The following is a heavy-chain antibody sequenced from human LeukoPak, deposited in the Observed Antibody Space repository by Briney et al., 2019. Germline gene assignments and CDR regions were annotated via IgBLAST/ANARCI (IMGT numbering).Heavy chain of an antibody. J-gene: IGHJ4*02. CDR2: ISYDGSNK. Sequence: GGSLRLSCAASGFTFSSYAMHWVRQAPGKGLEWVAVISYDGSNKYYADSVKGRFTISRDNSKNTLYLQMNSLRAEDTAVYYCARPIRPRSGYYGYFDYWGQGTLVTVSS. CDR1: GFTFSSYA. V-gene: IGHV3-30-3*01. D-gene: IGHD3-3*01. CDR3: ARPIRPRSGYYGYFDY.